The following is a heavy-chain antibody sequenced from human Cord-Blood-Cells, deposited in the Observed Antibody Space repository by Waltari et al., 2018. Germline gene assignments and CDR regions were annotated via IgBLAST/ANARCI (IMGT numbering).Heavy chain of an antibody. D-gene: IGHD6-13*01. Sequence: QLQLQESGPGLVKPSETLSLTCTVSGGSISSSSYYWGWIRQPPGKGLEWIGCIYYSGSTCYSPSRKSRVTISVDTSKNQFSLKLSSVTAAGTAVYYCARRRGGSSWFDYWGQGTLVTVSS. J-gene: IGHJ4*02. CDR2: IYYSGST. CDR3: ARRRGGSSWFDY. V-gene: IGHV4-39*07. CDR1: GGSISSSSYY.